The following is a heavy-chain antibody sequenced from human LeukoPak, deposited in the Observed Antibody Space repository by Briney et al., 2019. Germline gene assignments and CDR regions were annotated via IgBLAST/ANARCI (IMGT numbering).Heavy chain of an antibody. D-gene: IGHD4-17*01. CDR2: ISYDGSNK. J-gene: IGHJ6*02. Sequence: GRSLRLSCAASGFTFSSYAMHWVRQAPGKGLEWVAVISYDGSNKYYADSVKGRFTISRDNSKNTLYLQMNSLRAEDTAVYYCARDLGDYGDYAPPADYYYGMGVWGQGTTVTVSS. CDR3: ARDLGDYGDYAPPADYYYGMGV. V-gene: IGHV3-30*04. CDR1: GFTFSSYA.